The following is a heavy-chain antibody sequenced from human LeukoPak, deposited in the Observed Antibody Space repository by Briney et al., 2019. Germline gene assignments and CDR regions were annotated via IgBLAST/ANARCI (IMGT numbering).Heavy chain of an antibody. Sequence: TSETLSLTCTVSGGSISSYYWSWIRQPPGKGLEWIGYIHYSGFSNYNPSLKSRVTISVDTSKNQFSLKLSSVTAADTAVYYCARIGYCSSTSCYHYWGQGTLVTVSS. CDR1: GGSISSYY. CDR2: IHYSGFS. V-gene: IGHV4-59*12. J-gene: IGHJ4*02. D-gene: IGHD2-2*01. CDR3: ARIGYCSSTSCYHY.